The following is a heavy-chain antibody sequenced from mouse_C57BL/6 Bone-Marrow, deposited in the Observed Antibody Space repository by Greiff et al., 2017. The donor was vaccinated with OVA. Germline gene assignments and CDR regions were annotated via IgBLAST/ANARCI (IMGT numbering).Heavy chain of an antibody. CDR3: ARHRDLFAY. Sequence: VQLKESGGGLVKPGGSLKLSCAASGFTFSSYTMSWVRPTPEKRLEWVATISGGGGNTYYPDSVKGRFTISRDNAKTTLYLQMSSLRSEDTALYYCARHRDLFAYWGQGTLVTVSA. CDR2: ISGGGGNT. CDR1: GFTFSSYT. J-gene: IGHJ3*01. V-gene: IGHV5-9*01. D-gene: IGHD3-1*01.